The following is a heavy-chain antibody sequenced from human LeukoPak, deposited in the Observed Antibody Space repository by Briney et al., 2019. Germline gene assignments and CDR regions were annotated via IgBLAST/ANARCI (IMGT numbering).Heavy chain of an antibody. V-gene: IGHV3-53*01. J-gene: IGHJ3*02. CDR1: GFTVSSNY. D-gene: IGHD2-15*01. CDR3: ARDLGSSGADAFDI. Sequence: GGSLRLSCATSGFTVSSNYMSWVRQAPGKGLERLSVIYSGGSTYYADSVKGRFTISRDNSKNTLYLQMNSLRAEDTAVYYCARDLGSSGADAFDIWGQGTMVTVSS. CDR2: IYSGGST.